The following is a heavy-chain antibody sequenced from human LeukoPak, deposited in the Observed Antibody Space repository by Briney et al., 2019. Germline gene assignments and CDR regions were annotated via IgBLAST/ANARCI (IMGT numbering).Heavy chain of an antibody. CDR2: IYYSGST. CDR1: GGSISSYY. D-gene: IGHD2-2*01. CDR3: ARAPRRYCSSTSSYRQAYYYYYGMDV. Sequence: SETLSLTCTVPGGSISSYYWSWIRQPPGKGLEWIGYIYYSGSTNYNPSLKSRVTISVDTSKNQFSLKLSSVTAADTAVYYCARAPRRYCSSTSSYRQAYYYYYGMDVWGQGTTVTVSS. V-gene: IGHV4-59*01. J-gene: IGHJ6*02.